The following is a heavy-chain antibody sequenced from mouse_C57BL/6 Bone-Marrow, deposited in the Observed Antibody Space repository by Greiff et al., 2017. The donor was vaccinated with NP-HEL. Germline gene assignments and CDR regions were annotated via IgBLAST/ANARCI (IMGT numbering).Heavy chain of an antibody. D-gene: IGHD1-1*01. CDR1: GYTFTSYW. Sequence: QVQLQQPGAELVKPGASVKLSCKASGYTFTSYWMHWVKQRPGQGLEWIGMIHPNSGSTNYNEKFKSKATLTVDKSSSTAYMQLSSLTSEDSAVYYWARLDYYYGSSYGDYWGQGTTLTVSS. CDR2: IHPNSGST. CDR3: ARLDYYYGSSYGDY. J-gene: IGHJ2*01. V-gene: IGHV1-64*01.